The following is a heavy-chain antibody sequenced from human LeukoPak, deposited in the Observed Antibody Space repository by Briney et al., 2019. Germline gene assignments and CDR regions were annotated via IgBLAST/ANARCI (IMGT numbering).Heavy chain of an antibody. CDR1: GYTFTSYD. D-gene: IGHD3-16*01. CDR2: MNPNSGNT. CDR3: ARLISLDYYYYYYMDV. J-gene: IGHJ6*03. Sequence: GASVKVSCKASGYTFTSYDINWVRQATGQGLEWMGWMNPNSGNTGYAQKFQGRVTITRNTSISTAYMELSSLRSEDTAVYYCARLISLDYYYYYYMDVWGKGTTVTVSS. V-gene: IGHV1-8*03.